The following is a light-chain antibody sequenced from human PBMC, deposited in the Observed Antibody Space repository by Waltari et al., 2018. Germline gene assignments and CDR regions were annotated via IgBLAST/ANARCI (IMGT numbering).Light chain of an antibody. CDR2: GAS. V-gene: IGKV3-15*01. J-gene: IGKJ2*01. Sequence: EIVMTQSPATLSVSPGERATLSCMATQSVTNKVAWYQQRPGQAPRLLIYGASTRAPGIPARFSGSGSGTEFTLTISRLESEDFAVYYCQQYNNWPRTFGQGTKLDIK. CDR1: QSVTNK. CDR3: QQYNNWPRT.